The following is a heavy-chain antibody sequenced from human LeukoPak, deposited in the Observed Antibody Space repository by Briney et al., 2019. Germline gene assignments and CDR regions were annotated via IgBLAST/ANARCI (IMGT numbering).Heavy chain of an antibody. J-gene: IGHJ4*02. CDR1: GFTFSTYA. CDR2: IDDNGGST. Sequence: GGSLRLSCAASGFTFSTYAMNWVRQAPGKGLEWVSGIDDNGGSTYYADSVKGRFTISRDNSKNTLYLQMNSLRAEDTAIYHCARGYIQLSNWGQGTLVTVSS. CDR3: ARGYIQLSN. D-gene: IGHD5-18*01. V-gene: IGHV3-23*01.